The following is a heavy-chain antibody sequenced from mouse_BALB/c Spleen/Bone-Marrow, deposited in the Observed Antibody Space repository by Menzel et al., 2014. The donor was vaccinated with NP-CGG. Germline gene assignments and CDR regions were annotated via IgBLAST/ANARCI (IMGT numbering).Heavy chain of an antibody. V-gene: IGHV1S81*02. CDR3: TRRSLLSDYYSMDY. J-gene: IGHJ4*01. Sequence: QVQLKQSGAELVKPGASVKLSCKASGYTFTSYYLYWVKQGPGQGLEWIGEINPSNGGTNFNERFKSKASLTVDKSSSTAYMQLNSLTSEDSAVYYCTRRSLLSDYYSMDYWGQGTSVTVSS. D-gene: IGHD2-10*01. CDR1: GYTFTSYY. CDR2: INPSNGGT.